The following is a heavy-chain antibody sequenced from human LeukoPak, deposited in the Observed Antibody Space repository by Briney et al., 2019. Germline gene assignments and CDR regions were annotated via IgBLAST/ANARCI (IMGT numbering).Heavy chain of an antibody. D-gene: IGHD4-17*01. Sequence: ASVKVSCKASGYTFTTFYVHWVRQAPGQGLEWMGWINPDSGGTKYAQKFQGRVTMTSDTSISTAYMELSRLRFDDTAVYYCARPRDYGDYDAFDIWGQGTMVTVSS. CDR1: GYTFTTFY. CDR3: ARPRDYGDYDAFDI. CDR2: INPDSGGT. V-gene: IGHV1-2*02. J-gene: IGHJ3*02.